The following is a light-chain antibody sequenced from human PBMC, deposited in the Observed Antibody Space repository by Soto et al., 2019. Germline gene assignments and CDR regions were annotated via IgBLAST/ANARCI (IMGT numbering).Light chain of an antibody. CDR3: QLSGNPPFT. V-gene: IGKV3-20*01. Sequence: PGEGATLSSRASQSISSTSLAWYQQKPGQAPRLLIYGASTRATGIPDRFSGSESGTDFTLTISRLEPEDFVVYYCQLSGNPPFTFGEGTRLEIK. J-gene: IGKJ5*01. CDR2: GAS. CDR1: QSISSTS.